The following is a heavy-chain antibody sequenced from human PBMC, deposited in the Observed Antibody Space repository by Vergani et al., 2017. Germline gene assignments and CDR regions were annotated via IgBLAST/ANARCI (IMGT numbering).Heavy chain of an antibody. Sequence: EVQLVESGGGLVQPGGSLRLSCAASGFTFSSYWMHWVRQAPGKGLVWVSRINSDGSSTSYADSVKGRFTISRDNAKNTLYLQMNSLRAEDTAVYYCARDLYCCSTSFYLFSGYFDLWGRGTLVTVSS. J-gene: IGHJ2*01. CDR1: GFTFSSYW. CDR3: ARDLYCCSTSFYLFSGYFDL. V-gene: IGHV3-74*01. D-gene: IGHD2-2*01. CDR2: INSDGSST.